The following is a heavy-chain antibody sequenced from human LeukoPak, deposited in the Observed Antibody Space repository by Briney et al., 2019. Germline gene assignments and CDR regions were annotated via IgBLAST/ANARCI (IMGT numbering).Heavy chain of an antibody. J-gene: IGHJ5*02. V-gene: IGHV4-38-2*02. CDR2: IYPTGST. CDR1: GYSISSGYY. CDR3: ARLRGGDNWFDP. Sequence: SETLSLTCTVSGYSISSGYYWGWIRQPPGKGLEWIGNIYPTGSTYYNPSLKSRVTISVDTSKNQFSLKLSSVTAADTAVYYCARLRGGDNWFDPWGQGTLVTVSS. D-gene: IGHD3-10*01.